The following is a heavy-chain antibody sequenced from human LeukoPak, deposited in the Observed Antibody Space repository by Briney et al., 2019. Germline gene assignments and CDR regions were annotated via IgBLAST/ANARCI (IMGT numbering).Heavy chain of an antibody. J-gene: IGHJ4*02. V-gene: IGHV1-2*02. D-gene: IGHD6-19*01. CDR2: INPNSGGT. CDR1: GYTFTGYY. CDR3: ARDWHSSGSYYFDY. Sequence: ASVKVSCKASGYTFTGYYMHWMWQAPGQGLEWMGWINPNSGGTNYAQKFQGRVTMTRDTSTTTVYMELNDLRSDDTALYYCARDWHSSGSYYFDYWGQGTLVTAS.